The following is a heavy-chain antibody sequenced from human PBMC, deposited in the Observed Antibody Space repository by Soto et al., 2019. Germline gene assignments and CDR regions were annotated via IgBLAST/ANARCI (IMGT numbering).Heavy chain of an antibody. D-gene: IGHD6-6*01. J-gene: IGHJ4*02. CDR1: GFTFSSYA. CDR3: AKRSSSSTFDY. V-gene: IGHV3-23*01. CDR2: ISGSDDST. Sequence: EVQLLESGGGLVQPGESLRLSCAASGFTFSSYAMSWVRQAPGKGLEWVSVISGSDDSTYYADSVKGRFTISRDNSKNTLYLQMNSLRDEDTAVYYCAKRSSSSTFDYWGQGTLVTVSS.